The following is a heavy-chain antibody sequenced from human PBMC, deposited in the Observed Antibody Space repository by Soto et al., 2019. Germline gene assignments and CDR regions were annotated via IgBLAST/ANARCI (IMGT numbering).Heavy chain of an antibody. Sequence: ASVKVSCKASGYTFTSYGISWVRQAPGQGLEWMGWISAYYNPSLKSRVTMSLDTSKNQFSLKLSSVTAADTAVYYCARQGQPLLVKNWFDPWGQGTLVTVSS. CDR1: GYTFTSYG. J-gene: IGHJ5*02. CDR3: ARQGQPLLVKNWFDP. CDR2: ISAYY. D-gene: IGHD2-21*02. V-gene: IGHV1-18*03.